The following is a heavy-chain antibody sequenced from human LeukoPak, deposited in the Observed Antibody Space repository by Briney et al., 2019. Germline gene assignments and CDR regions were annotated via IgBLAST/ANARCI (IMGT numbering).Heavy chain of an antibody. J-gene: IGHJ3*02. D-gene: IGHD3-10*01. V-gene: IGHV4-59*01. CDR3: AQGRTLDVFNI. CDR1: GGSISSYY. CDR2: IYYSGST. Sequence: SETLSLTCTVSGGSISSYYWSWIRQPPGKGLEWIGYIYYSGSTNYNPSLKSRVTISVDTSKNQFSLKLSSVTAAETAVYYCAQGRTLDVFNIWGQGTMVTVSS.